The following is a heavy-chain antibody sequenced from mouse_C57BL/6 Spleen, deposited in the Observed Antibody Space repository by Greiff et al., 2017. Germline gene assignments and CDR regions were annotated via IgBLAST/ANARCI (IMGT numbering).Heavy chain of an antibody. CDR1: GFTFSSYG. CDR3: ARHDGGYDLYYFDY. V-gene: IGHV5-6*01. J-gene: IGHJ2*01. D-gene: IGHD2-2*01. CDR2: ISSGGSYT. Sequence: EVQLVESGGDLVKPGGSLKLSCAASGFTFSSYGMSWVRQTPDKRLEWVATISSGGSYTYYPDSVKGRFTISRDNAKNTLYLQMSSLKSEDTAVYYCARHDGGYDLYYFDYWGQGTTLTVSS.